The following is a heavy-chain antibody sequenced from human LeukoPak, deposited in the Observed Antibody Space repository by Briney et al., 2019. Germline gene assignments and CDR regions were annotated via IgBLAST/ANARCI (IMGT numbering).Heavy chain of an antibody. Sequence: ASVKVSCKASGYTFTSYSISWVRQAPGQGLEWMGWISPYNGNTNYAQKLQGRVTMTTDTSTSTVNMELRSLRSDDTAVCYCARRVNCAGDCSLDYWGQGTLVTVSS. CDR3: ARRVNCAGDCSLDY. CDR2: ISPYNGNT. CDR1: GYTFTSYS. D-gene: IGHD2-21*02. J-gene: IGHJ4*02. V-gene: IGHV1-18*01.